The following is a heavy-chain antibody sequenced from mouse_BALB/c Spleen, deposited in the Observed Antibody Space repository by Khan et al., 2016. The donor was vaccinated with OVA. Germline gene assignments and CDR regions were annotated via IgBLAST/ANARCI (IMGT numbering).Heavy chain of an antibody. CDR3: ARNGVFHYHGYGGMDY. CDR2: IWSGGST. J-gene: IGHJ4*01. CDR1: GFSLINYG. D-gene: IGHD1-2*01. V-gene: IGHV2-2*01. Sequence: QVQLKESGPGLVQPSQNLSITCTVSGFSLINYGVHWVRQSPGKALEWLGVIWSGGSTDYNAAFISRLSLTKDNSKSQLFFKMNSLQADDTAIYYCARNGVFHYHGYGGMDYWGQGTSVTVSS.